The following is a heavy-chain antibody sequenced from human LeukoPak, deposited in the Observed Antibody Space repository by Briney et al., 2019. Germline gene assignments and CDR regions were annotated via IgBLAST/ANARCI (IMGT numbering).Heavy chain of an antibody. J-gene: IGHJ6*03. Sequence: PGGSLRLSCAASGFTFNSYAMSWVGQAPGKRLEWVSALSGSGDRTFYVDSVKGRFTVSRDNSKNTLYLQMDSLRVDDTALYYCARGGTNYYYMDVWGNGTTVTVSS. CDR2: LSGSGDRT. CDR1: GFTFNSYA. V-gene: IGHV3-23*01. CDR3: ARGGTNYYYMDV.